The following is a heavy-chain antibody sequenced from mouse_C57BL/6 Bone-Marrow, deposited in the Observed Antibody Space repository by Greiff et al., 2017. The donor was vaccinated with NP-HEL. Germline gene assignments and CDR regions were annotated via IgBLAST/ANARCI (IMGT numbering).Heavy chain of an antibody. CDR1: GSTFPSSW. D-gene: IGHD1-1*01. J-gene: IGHJ2*01. V-gene: IGHV1-64*01. CDR2: IHPNSGST. CDR3: AREITTVAYYFDY. Sequence: QVQLQQPGAELVKPGPSVRLSCKASGSTFPSSWMHWVSRRPGKGLGWMGMIHPNSGSTNYNEKFKSKATLTVDKSSSTAYMQLSSLTSEDSAVYYCAREITTVAYYFDYWGQGTTLTVSS.